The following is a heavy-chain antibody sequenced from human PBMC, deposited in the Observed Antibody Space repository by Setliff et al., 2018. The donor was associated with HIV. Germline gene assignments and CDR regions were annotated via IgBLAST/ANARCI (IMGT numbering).Heavy chain of an antibody. J-gene: IGHJ4*02. CDR3: ARPYDSLDG. V-gene: IGHV4-39*01. Sequence: PSETLSLTCTVSGGSISNSDFYWCWIRQSPGKGLECIGSIYYRGATYYNPTLQSRVTISADTSKNQFYLKLTSVTAADTAIYYCARPYDSLDGWGQGVLVTVSS. CDR1: GGSISNSDFY. CDR2: IYYRGAT. D-gene: IGHD3-22*01.